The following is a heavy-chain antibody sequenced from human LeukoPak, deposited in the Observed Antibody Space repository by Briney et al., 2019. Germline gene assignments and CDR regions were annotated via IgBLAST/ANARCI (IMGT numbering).Heavy chain of an antibody. CDR2: ISSSSSYI. CDR3: ARDLYSGTVTGGSDP. V-gene: IGHV3-21*01. Sequence: GGSLRLSCAASGFTFSSYSMNWVRQAPGKGLEWVSSISSSSSYIYYADSVKGQFTISRDNAKNSLYLQMNSLRAEDTAVYYCARDLYSGTVTGGSDPWGQGTLVTVSS. CDR1: GFTFSSYS. J-gene: IGHJ5*02. D-gene: IGHD1-26*01.